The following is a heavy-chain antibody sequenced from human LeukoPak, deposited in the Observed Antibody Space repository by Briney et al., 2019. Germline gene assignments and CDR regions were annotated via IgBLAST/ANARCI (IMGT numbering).Heavy chain of an antibody. V-gene: IGHV3-48*03. J-gene: IGHJ3*02. CDR2: ISSSGSTI. Sequence: PGGSLRLSCAASGFTFSSYEMNWVRQAPGKGLEWVSYISSSGSTIYYAGSVKGRFTISRDNAKNSLYLQMNSLRAEDTAVYYCARLMATTDHDAFDIWGQGTMVTVSS. D-gene: IGHD5-24*01. CDR1: GFTFSSYE. CDR3: ARLMATTDHDAFDI.